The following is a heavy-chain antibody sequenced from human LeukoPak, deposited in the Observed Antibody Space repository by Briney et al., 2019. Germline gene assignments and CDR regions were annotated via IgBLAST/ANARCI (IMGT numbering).Heavy chain of an antibody. D-gene: IGHD4-17*01. CDR3: ARGISQIPTVTSDY. CDR2: ISAYNGNT. Sequence: GASVKVSCKASGYTFTSYGISWVRQAPGQGLEWMGWISAYNGNTNYAQKLQGRVTMTTDTSTSTAYMGLRSLRSDDTAVYYCARGISQIPTVTSDYWGRGTLVTVSS. J-gene: IGHJ4*02. V-gene: IGHV1-18*01. CDR1: GYTFTSYG.